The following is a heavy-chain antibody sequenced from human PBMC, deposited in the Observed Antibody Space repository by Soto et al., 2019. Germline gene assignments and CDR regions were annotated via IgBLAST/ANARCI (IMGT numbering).Heavy chain of an antibody. J-gene: IGHJ6*02. CDR2: IYYSGST. V-gene: IGHV4-31*03. CDR3: ARDRGGEYYEYGMDV. D-gene: IGHD3-3*01. CDR1: GGSIISSGHY. Sequence: QVQMQESGPGLVKPSQTLSLTCTVSGGSIISSGHYWNWIRQQPGKGLEWIGYIYYSGSTSYNPSLKSRLSISVDTSKNQFSLNLRSVTAADTAVYYCARDRGGEYYEYGMDVWGQGTTVIVSS.